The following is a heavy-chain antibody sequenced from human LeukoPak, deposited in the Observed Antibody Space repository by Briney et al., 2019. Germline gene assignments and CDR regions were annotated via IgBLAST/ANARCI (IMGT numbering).Heavy chain of an antibody. D-gene: IGHD1-26*01. Sequence: GALRLSRAAAGFPFRGHGMDRVRPAPGQGLGGGGPNWYDGSDKYYADSVKGRFTVSRDNSKNTLYLQMNSLRAEDTAMYYCAKSHLPNTYSGTYYCDYWGQGTLVTVSS. CDR2: NWYDGSDK. CDR1: GFPFRGHG. J-gene: IGHJ4*02. CDR3: AKSHLPNTYSGTYYCDY. V-gene: IGHV3-30*02.